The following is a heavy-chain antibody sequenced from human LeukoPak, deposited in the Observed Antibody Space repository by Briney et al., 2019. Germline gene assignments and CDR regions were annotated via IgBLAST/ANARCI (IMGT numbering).Heavy chain of an antibody. CDR3: ARDLNDLWFGELAA. V-gene: IGHV1-46*01. Sequence: GASVKVSCKASGYTFTSYYMHWVRQAPGQGLEWMGIINPSGGSTSYAQKFQGRVTMTRDMSTSTVYMELRSMRSEDTAVYYCARDLNDLWFGELAAWGQGTMVTVSS. D-gene: IGHD3-10*01. CDR2: INPSGGST. CDR1: GYTFTSYY. J-gene: IGHJ3*01.